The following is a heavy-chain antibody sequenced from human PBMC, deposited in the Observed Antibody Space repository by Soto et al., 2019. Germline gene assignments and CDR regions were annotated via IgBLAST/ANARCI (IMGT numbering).Heavy chain of an antibody. CDR2: IYSGGST. J-gene: IGHJ5*02. D-gene: IGHD3-22*01. CDR3: ARDPYDSSGYYYMT. V-gene: IGHV3-66*01. Sequence: GGSLRLSCAASGFTVSSNYMSWVRQAPGKGLEWVSVIYSGGSTYYADSVKGRFTISRDNSKNTLYLQMNSLRAEDTAVYYCARDPYDSSGYYYMTWGQGTLVTVSS. CDR1: GFTVSSNY.